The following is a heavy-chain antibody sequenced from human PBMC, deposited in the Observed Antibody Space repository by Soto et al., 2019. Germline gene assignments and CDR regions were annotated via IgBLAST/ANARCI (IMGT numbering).Heavy chain of an antibody. D-gene: IGHD3-3*02. Sequence: SETLSLTCTVSGSSINSSGYYWGWIRQPPGKGLEWIGSMFYGVSTYYNPSLKSRVTVSVDTSKNQFSLNLRSVTAADTAVYYCARLPSRHLVDYWGQGTLVPVSS. J-gene: IGHJ4*02. CDR2: MFYGVST. V-gene: IGHV4-39*01. CDR3: ARLPSRHLVDY. CDR1: GSSINSSGYY.